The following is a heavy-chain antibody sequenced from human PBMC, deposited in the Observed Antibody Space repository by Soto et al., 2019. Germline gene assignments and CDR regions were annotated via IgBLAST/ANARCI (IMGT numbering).Heavy chain of an antibody. CDR3: ARQLSYDFWSGYFYYYYYYGMDV. CDR1: GGSISSSSYY. D-gene: IGHD3-3*01. Sequence: PSETLSLTCTVSGGSISSSSYYWGWIRQPPGKGLEWIGSIYYSGSTYYNPSLKSRVTISVDTSKNQFSLKLSSVTAADTAVYYCARQLSYDFWSGYFYYYYYYGMDVWGQGTTVTVSS. CDR2: IYYSGST. V-gene: IGHV4-39*01. J-gene: IGHJ6*02.